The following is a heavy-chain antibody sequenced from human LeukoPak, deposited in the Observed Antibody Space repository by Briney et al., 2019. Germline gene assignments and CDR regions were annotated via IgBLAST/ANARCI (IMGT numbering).Heavy chain of an antibody. CDR3: ARAPYCSGGGGYSFDP. CDR2: ISAYNGNT. Sequence: GASVKVSCKASGYTFTSYGISWVRQAPGQGLEWMGWISAYNGNTNYAQKLQGRVTMTTDTSTSTAYMELRSLRSDDTAVYYCARAPYCSGGGGYSFDPWGQGTLVNDTS. D-gene: IGHD2-15*01. CDR1: GYTFTSYG. V-gene: IGHV1-18*01. J-gene: IGHJ5*02.